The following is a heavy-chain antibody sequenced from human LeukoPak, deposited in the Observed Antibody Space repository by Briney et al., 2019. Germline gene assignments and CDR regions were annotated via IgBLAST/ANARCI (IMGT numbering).Heavy chain of an antibody. CDR2: ISAYNGNT. D-gene: IGHD4-11*01. J-gene: IGHJ5*02. Sequence: ASVKVSCKASGYTFTSYGITWVRQAPGQGLEWMGWISAYNGNTNYAQKLQGRVTMTTDTSTSTAYMELRSLRSDDTAVYYCARSPTVTTKNWFGPWGQGTLVTVSS. CDR3: ARSPTVTTKNWFGP. V-gene: IGHV1-18*01. CDR1: GYTFTSYG.